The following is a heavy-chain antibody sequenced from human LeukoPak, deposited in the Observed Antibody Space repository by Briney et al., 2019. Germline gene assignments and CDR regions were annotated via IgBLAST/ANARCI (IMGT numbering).Heavy chain of an antibody. CDR1: GYTFTGYY. D-gene: IGHD3-10*01. CDR2: INPNSGGT. V-gene: IGHV1-2*02. CDR3: ARDRGRITMVRGIVNWFDP. Sequence: GASVKVSCKASGYTFTGYYMHWVRQAPGQGLGWMGWINPNSGGTNYAQKFQGRVTMTRDTSISTAYMELSRLRSDDTAVYYCARDRGRITMVRGIVNWFDPWGQGTLVTVSS. J-gene: IGHJ5*02.